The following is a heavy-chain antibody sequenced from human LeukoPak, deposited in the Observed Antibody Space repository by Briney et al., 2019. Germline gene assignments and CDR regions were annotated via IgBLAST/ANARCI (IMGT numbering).Heavy chain of an antibody. CDR2: ISITSTHI. J-gene: IGHJ3*02. Sequence: PGGSLRLSCAASGFTFSTYAMNWVRQAPGKGLEWVSSISITSTHIYYAASVRGRFTISRDNAKNSLNLQMNSRRAEDTALYYCARGDTALQRNDALDIWGQGTMVSVSS. CDR1: GFTFSTYA. D-gene: IGHD2-21*02. CDR3: ARGDTALQRNDALDI. V-gene: IGHV3-21*01.